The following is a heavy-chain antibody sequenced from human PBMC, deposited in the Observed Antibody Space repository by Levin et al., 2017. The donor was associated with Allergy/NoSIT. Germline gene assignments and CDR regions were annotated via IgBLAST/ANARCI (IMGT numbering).Heavy chain of an antibody. CDR2: INPNGGGT. Sequence: PLASVKVSCKASGYTFTGYYIHWVRQAPGQGLEWMGWINPNGGGTKYAQKFQGRVTMTRDTSISTAYMDLSRLRSDDTAVYYCARSAYSLPDYWGQGTLVTVSS. D-gene: IGHD5-18*01. CDR3: ARSAYSLPDY. CDR1: GYTFTGYY. J-gene: IGHJ4*02. V-gene: IGHV1-2*02.